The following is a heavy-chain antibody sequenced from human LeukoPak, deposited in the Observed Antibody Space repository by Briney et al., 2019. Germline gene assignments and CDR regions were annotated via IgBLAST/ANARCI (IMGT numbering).Heavy chain of an antibody. D-gene: IGHD6-19*01. CDR1: GYTFTNYE. J-gene: IGHJ5*02. CDR2: MNPNTADT. Sequence: ASVKVSCKAFGYTFTNYEVNWVRQATGQGLEWMGWMNPNTADTGHAQKFQGRVIMTTNTSITTAYMELSGLRFEDTAVYYCTRGFRRTPPGPSGWFDPWGQGTLVTVSS. V-gene: IGHV1-8*01. CDR3: TRGFRRTPPGPSGWFDP.